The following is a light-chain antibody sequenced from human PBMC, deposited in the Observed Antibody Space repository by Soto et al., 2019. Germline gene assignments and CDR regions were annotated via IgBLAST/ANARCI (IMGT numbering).Light chain of an antibody. Sequence: ENVMTQSPLSLPVTPGEPASISCRSSHSLLHSNGYNYLDWYLQKPGQSPQLLIYLGSNRASGVPDRFSGSGSGTDFTLKISRVEAEDVGVYYCMQALQTPTFGQGTKVDI. CDR2: LGS. CDR3: MQALQTPT. J-gene: IGKJ1*01. V-gene: IGKV2-28*01. CDR1: HSLLHSNGYNY.